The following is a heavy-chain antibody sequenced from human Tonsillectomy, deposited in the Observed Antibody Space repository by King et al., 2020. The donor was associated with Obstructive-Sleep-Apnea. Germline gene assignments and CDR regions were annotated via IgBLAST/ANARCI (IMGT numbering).Heavy chain of an antibody. D-gene: IGHD3-9*01. Sequence: VQLQQWCAGLLKPSETLSLTCAVYGGSFSGYYWSWIRQPPGKGWEWIGEINHSGSTNYNPSLRSRVTIPVDTSKNQFSLKLSSVTAADTAVYYCARCRRYYDILTGYGGDAFDIWGQGTMVTVSS. CDR2: INHSGST. CDR3: ARCRRYYDILTGYGGDAFDI. V-gene: IGHV4-34*01. CDR1: GGSFSGYY. J-gene: IGHJ3*02.